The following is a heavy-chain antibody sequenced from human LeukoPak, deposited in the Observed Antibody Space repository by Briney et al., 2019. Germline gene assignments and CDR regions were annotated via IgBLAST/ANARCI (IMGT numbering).Heavy chain of an antibody. CDR2: IYYSGST. CDR3: ARGYYSGGSCCPTHTDY. CDR1: GGSISSYY. J-gene: IGHJ4*02. D-gene: IGHD2-15*01. V-gene: IGHV4-59*01. Sequence: KPSETLSLTWTVSGGSISSYYWSWIRQPPGKGLEWIGYIYYSGSTNYNPSLKSRVTISVDTSKNQFSLKLSSVTAADTAVYYCARGYYSGGSCCPTHTDYWGQGTLVTVSS.